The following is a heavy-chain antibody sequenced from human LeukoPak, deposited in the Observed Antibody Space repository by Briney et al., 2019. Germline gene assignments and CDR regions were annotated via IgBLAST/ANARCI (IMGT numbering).Heavy chain of an antibody. Sequence: PGGSLRLSCAASGFTVSSKYMSWVRQAPGKGLEWVGRIKTKADGGTADYAAPVKGRFTISRDDSINTLYLQMNSLQTEDTAVYYCTTIRRWEPDYWGQGALVTVSS. CDR2: IKTKADGGTA. D-gene: IGHD1-26*01. V-gene: IGHV3-15*01. CDR1: GFTVSSKY. CDR3: TTIRRWEPDY. J-gene: IGHJ4*02.